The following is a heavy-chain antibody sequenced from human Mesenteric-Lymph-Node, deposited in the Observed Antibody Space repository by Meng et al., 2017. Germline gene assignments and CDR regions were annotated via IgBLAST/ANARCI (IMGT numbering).Heavy chain of an antibody. CDR2: IRASDGAT. J-gene: IGHJ4*01. D-gene: IGHD2-21*01. CDR3: LKGGWGSIFDY. CDR1: GFTFSTCG. V-gene: IGHV3-23*04. Sequence: VQLVGSGGGLVQPGGSRRLSCAASGFTFSTCGMTWVRQAAGKGLEWVSTIRASDGATYYADSGKGRFTISRDNSKNTLYLQMSSLRAEDTAVYYCLKGGWGSIFDYWGQGTLVTVSS.